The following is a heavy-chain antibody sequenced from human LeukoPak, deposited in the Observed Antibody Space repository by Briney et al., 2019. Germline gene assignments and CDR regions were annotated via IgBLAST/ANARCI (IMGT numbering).Heavy chain of an antibody. J-gene: IGHJ4*02. CDR1: GYTFTSYD. CDR3: ARGYCSGGSCYRGSFDY. CDR2: MNPNSGNT. D-gene: IGHD2-15*01. Sequence: ASVKVSCKASGYTFTSYDINWVRQATGQGLEWMGWMNPNSGNTGYAQKFQGRVTMTRNTSISTAYIELSSLRSEDTAVYYCARGYCSGGSCYRGSFDYWGQGTLVTVSS. V-gene: IGHV1-8*01.